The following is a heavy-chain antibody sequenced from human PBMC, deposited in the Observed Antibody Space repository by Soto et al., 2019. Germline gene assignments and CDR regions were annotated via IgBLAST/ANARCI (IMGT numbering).Heavy chain of an antibody. Sequence: TLSLTCTVSGGSISSYYWSWIRQPPGKGLEWIGYIYYSGSTNYNPSLKSRVTISVDTSKNQFSLKLSSVTAADTAVYYCARGWEYCSSTSCSDLMDVWGQGTTVTVSS. D-gene: IGHD2-2*01. CDR3: ARGWEYCSSTSCSDLMDV. V-gene: IGHV4-59*01. J-gene: IGHJ6*02. CDR2: IYYSGST. CDR1: GGSISSYY.